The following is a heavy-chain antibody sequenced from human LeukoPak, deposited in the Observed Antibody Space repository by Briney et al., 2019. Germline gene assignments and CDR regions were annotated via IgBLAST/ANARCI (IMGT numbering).Heavy chain of an antibody. D-gene: IGHD3-9*01. CDR1: GFTFSSYG. J-gene: IGHJ4*02. Sequence: GGSLRLSCAASGFTFSSYGMHRVRQAPGKGLEWVAVISYDGSSKYNADSVKGRFTISRDNSKNTLYLQMNSLRAEDTAVYYCAKARDYDILTGYPLNFDYWGQGTLVTVSS. CDR2: ISYDGSSK. V-gene: IGHV3-30*18. CDR3: AKARDYDILTGYPLNFDY.